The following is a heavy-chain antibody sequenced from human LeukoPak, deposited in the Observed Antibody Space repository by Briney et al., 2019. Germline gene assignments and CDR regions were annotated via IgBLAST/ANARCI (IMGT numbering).Heavy chain of an antibody. CDR3: VRDLGVDTTMIFFDY. V-gene: IGHV1-18*01. J-gene: IGHJ4*02. Sequence: ASVKVSCKASGYTFTDFGISWVRQAPGQVLEWMGWISGYNGNINYGQKFQGRVTMTTDTSTSTAYMEVRSLRSEDTAVYYCVRDLGVDTTMIFFDYWGQGSMVTVSS. D-gene: IGHD5-18*01. CDR1: GYTFTDFG. CDR2: ISGYNGNI.